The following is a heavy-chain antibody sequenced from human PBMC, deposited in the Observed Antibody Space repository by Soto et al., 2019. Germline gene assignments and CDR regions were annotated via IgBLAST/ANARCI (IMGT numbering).Heavy chain of an antibody. CDR3: ASTKDETLYFDY. J-gene: IGHJ4*02. CDR1: GDSISISSYY. V-gene: IGHV4-39*01. CDR2: IHYSGST. D-gene: IGHD2-15*01. Sequence: SETLSLTCSVSGDSISISSYYWGWVRQPPGKGLEWIGSIHYSGSTHYNPSLQSRVTISGDASKKQFTLKLGSVTAADTAMYYCASTKDETLYFDYWGQGNLVTVSS.